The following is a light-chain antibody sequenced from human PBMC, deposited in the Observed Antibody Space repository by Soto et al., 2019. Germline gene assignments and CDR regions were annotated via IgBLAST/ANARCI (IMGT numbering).Light chain of an antibody. J-gene: IGKJ4*01. CDR2: FGS. Sequence: DIQMTQSPSSVSASVGERVTLTCRASQDIGNLLAWYQQKPGKAPKLLIYFGSNLQTGVPSRFSGSGSLTDFTLTISSLQPEDLATYYCQHADSFPLTFGRGTRVEIK. CDR3: QHADSFPLT. CDR1: QDIGNL. V-gene: IGKV1-12*01.